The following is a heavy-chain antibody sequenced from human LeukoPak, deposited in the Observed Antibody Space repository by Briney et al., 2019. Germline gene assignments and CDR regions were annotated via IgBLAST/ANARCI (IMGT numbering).Heavy chain of an antibody. CDR2: IYYSGST. J-gene: IGHJ3*02. CDR3: ARPGIAAAPEDAFDI. CDR1: GSSISSYY. V-gene: IGHV4-59*08. Sequence: SETLSLTCTVPGSSISSYYWSWIRQPPGKGLEWIGYIYYSGSTNYNPSLKSRVTISVDTSKNQFSLKLSSVTAADTAVYYCARPGIAAAPEDAFDIWGQGTMVTVSS. D-gene: IGHD6-13*01.